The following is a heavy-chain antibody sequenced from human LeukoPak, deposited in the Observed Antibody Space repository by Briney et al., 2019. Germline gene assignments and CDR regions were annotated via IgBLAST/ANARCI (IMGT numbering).Heavy chain of an antibody. CDR1: GYTFTGYY. Sequence: ASVKVSCMGSGYTFTGYYMHLVRQAPGQGLEWMGWINPNSGGTNYAQKFQGRVTMTRDTSISTAYMELSRLRSDDTAVYYCAREELWLDNLGYYYMDVWGNGTTVTISS. CDR2: INPNSGGT. V-gene: IGHV1-2*02. CDR3: AREELWLDNLGYYYMDV. D-gene: IGHD5-18*01. J-gene: IGHJ6*03.